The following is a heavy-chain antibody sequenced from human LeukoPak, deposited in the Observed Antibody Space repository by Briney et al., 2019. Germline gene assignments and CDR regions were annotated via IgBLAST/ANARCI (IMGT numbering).Heavy chain of an antibody. CDR2: ISGRTGAT. Sequence: GGSLRLSCVGSGFIFRDYAMNWVRQAPGKGLEWVATISGRTGATYYRDSVKGRFTISKDNSENTLYLQMDSLRDEDTALYYCTKRGTGGSGSHMDYWGQGILVTVSS. J-gene: IGHJ4*02. V-gene: IGHV3-23*01. CDR3: TKRGTGGSGSHMDY. CDR1: GFIFRDYA. D-gene: IGHD3-10*01.